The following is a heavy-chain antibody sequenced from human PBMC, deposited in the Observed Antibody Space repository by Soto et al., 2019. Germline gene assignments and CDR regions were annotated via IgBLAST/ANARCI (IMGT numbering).Heavy chain of an antibody. CDR2: IYYSGST. Sequence: WVRQPPGKGLEWIGSIYYSGSTYYNPSLKSRVTISVDTSKNQFSLKLSSVTAADTAFYSCVPYDSGGPYFDYWGQGTLVTVSS. CDR3: VPYDSGGPYFDY. V-gene: IGHV4-39*01. J-gene: IGHJ4*02. D-gene: IGHD3-22*01.